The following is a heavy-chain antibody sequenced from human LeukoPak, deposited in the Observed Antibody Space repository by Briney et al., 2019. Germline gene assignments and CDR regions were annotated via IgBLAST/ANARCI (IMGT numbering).Heavy chain of an antibody. CDR3: ARDTRWELLGSYYYYYGMDV. V-gene: IGHV1-46*01. CDR2: INPSGGST. J-gene: IGHJ6*02. Sequence: GVSVKVSCKASGYTFTSYYMHWVRQAPGQGLEWMGIINPSGGSTSYAQKFQGRVTMTRDTSTSTVYMELSSLRSEDTAVYYCARDTRWELLGSYYYYYGMDVWGQGTTVTVSS. D-gene: IGHD1-26*01. CDR1: GYTFTSYY.